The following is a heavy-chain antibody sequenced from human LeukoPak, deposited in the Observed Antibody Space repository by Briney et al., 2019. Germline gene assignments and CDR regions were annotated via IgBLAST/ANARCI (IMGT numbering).Heavy chain of an antibody. V-gene: IGHV1-8*02. Sequence: ASVKFSCKASGYTFTSYDINWVRQATGQGLEWMGWMNPNSGNTGYAQKFQGRVTMTRNTSISTAYIELSSLRSEDTAVYYCASRRGYFDWLPLDYWGQGTLVTVSS. J-gene: IGHJ4*02. CDR1: GYTFTSYD. D-gene: IGHD3-9*01. CDR3: ASRRGYFDWLPLDY. CDR2: MNPNSGNT.